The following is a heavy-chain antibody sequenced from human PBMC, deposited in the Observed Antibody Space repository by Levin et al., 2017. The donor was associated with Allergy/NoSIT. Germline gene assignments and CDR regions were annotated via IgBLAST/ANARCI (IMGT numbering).Heavy chain of an antibody. V-gene: IGHV4-59*01. Sequence: GSLRLSCTVSGGSISSYYWSWIRQPPGKGLEWIGYIYYSGSTNYNPSLKSRVTISVDTSKNQFSLKLSSVTAADTAVYYCARYSGYDSLDYWGQGTLVTVSS. CDR1: GGSISSYY. CDR2: IYYSGST. D-gene: IGHD5-12*01. J-gene: IGHJ4*02. CDR3: ARYSGYDSLDY.